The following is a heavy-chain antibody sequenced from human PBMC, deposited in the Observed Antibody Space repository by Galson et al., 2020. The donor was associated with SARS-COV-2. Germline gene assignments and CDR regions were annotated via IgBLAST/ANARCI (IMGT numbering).Heavy chain of an antibody. J-gene: IGHJ4*02. CDR2: ISGSGGST. CDR1: GFTFSSYA. V-gene: IGHV3-23*01. CDR3: AKGHPPRPNRYFDY. Sequence: QLGESLKISCAASGFTFSSYAMSWVRQAPGKGLEWVSAISGSGGSTYYADSVKGRFTISRDNSKNTLYLQMNSLRAEDTDVYYCAKGHPPRPNRYFDYWGQGTLVTVSS.